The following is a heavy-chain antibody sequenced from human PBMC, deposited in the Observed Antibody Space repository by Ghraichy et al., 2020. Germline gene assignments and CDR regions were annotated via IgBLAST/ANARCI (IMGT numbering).Heavy chain of an antibody. D-gene: IGHD6-19*01. Sequence: GGSLRLSCAASGFTFSTYALSWVRQAPGKGLEWVSAISGSGGSTYYADSVKGRFTISRDNSKNTLYLQMNSLRAEDTAVYYCAKDYSSGWYHANQNYYYYYVAVWCKGGTVAVPS. CDR3: AKDYSSGWYHANQNYYYYYVAV. CDR2: ISGSGGST. CDR1: GFTFSTYA. J-gene: IGHJ6*03. V-gene: IGHV3-23*01.